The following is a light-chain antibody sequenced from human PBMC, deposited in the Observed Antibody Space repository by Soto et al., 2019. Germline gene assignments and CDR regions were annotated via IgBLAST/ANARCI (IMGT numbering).Light chain of an antibody. CDR2: VAC. CDR1: QSVSSN. J-gene: IGKJ4*01. Sequence: EMMMTQSPSTLSVSPGERASLSCRASQSVSSNLSCDQQKPVQAPKLLRFVACMWASVIPDRFSGSESGTDLNLTISRLEPEDFAVYYCQQYGNSPPITFGGGTKVDIK. CDR3: QQYGNSPPIT. V-gene: IGKV3-20*01.